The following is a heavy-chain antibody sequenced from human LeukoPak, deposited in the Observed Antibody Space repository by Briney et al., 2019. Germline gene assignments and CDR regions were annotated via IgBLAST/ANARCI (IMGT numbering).Heavy chain of an antibody. Sequence: GGSLRLSCAASGFTFSSYAMSWARQAPGKGLEWVSALYGSGETTYYADSVKGRFTVSRDNSKNTLYLQMDGLRAEDTAVYYCAKMAGMTRQVYYMDVWGRGATVTVSS. V-gene: IGHV3-23*01. CDR3: AKMAGMTRQVYYMDV. CDR2: LYGSGETT. J-gene: IGHJ6*03. CDR1: GFTFSSYA. D-gene: IGHD1-1*01.